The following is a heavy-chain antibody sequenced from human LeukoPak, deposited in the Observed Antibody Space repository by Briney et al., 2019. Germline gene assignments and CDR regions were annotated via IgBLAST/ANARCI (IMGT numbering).Heavy chain of an antibody. V-gene: IGHV3-33*08. CDR1: GFTFSSYG. Sequence: GGSLRLSCAVSGFTFSSYGMHWVRQAPGKGLEWVAVIWYDGSNKYYADSVKGRFTISRDHSKNTLYLQMKSLRAEDTAVYYCARELEIAVAGTLGYWGQGTLVTVSS. CDR3: ARELEIAVAGTLGY. J-gene: IGHJ4*02. D-gene: IGHD6-19*01. CDR2: IWYDGSNK.